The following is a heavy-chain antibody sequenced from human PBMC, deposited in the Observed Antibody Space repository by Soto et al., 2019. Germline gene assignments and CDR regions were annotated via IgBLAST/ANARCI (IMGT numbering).Heavy chain of an antibody. CDR1: GFSLTTSGVG. CDR3: AHRGYMYGNWDHGYFDY. Sequence: QITLKESGPTRVRPTQTLALTCTFSGFSLTTSGVGVGWIRKTPGKALEWLAVIYWDDDKRYSPSLQSRLPITKDNSKNQVVLTLADMVPVDTATYFCAHRGYMYGNWDHGYFDYWGQGILVTVSS. V-gene: IGHV2-5*02. J-gene: IGHJ4*02. D-gene: IGHD5-18*01. CDR2: IYWDDDK.